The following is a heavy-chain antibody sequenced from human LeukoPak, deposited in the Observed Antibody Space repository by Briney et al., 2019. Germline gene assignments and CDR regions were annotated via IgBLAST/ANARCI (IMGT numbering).Heavy chain of an antibody. D-gene: IGHD6-13*01. J-gene: IGHJ5*02. Sequence: GGSLRLSCAASGFTFSNFAMMWVRQAPGTGLQWVSTITGYGATFYADSVRGRFTIFRDTSMNTLFLQMNSLGAEDTAVYYCAKGAAAGKVDWFDPWGQGTLVTVPS. CDR1: GFTFSNFA. CDR3: AKGAAAGKVDWFDP. CDR2: ITGYGAT. V-gene: IGHV3-23*01.